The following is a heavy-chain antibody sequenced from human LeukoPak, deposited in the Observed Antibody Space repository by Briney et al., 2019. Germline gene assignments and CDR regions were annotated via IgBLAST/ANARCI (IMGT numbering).Heavy chain of an antibody. J-gene: IGHJ4*02. CDR2: INPSGGST. V-gene: IGHV1-46*01. CDR1: GGTFSSYA. Sequence: ASVKVSCKASGGTFSSYAISWVRQAPGQGLEWMGIINPSGGSTSYAQKFQGRVTMTRDMSTSTVYMELSSLRSEDTAVYYCARDVSVAANSYYFDYWGQGTLVTVSS. CDR3: ARDVSVAANSYYFDY. D-gene: IGHD2-15*01.